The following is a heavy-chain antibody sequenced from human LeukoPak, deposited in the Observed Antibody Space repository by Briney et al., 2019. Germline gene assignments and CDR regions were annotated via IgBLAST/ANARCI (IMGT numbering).Heavy chain of an antibody. Sequence: ASVTVSFTSSVYTFTVYDMHWVRQAPGQGLEWMGWINPNSGGTNYAQQFQGRVTMTRDTSISTAYMELSRLRSDDTAMYYCARVDTTTVTTYGAFDIWGQGTMVTVSS. V-gene: IGHV1-2*02. CDR2: INPNSGGT. J-gene: IGHJ3*02. CDR1: VYTFTVYD. D-gene: IGHD4-17*01. CDR3: ARVDTTTVTTYGAFDI.